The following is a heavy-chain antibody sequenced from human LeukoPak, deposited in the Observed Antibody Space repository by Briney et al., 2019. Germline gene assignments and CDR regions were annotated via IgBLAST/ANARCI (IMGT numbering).Heavy chain of an antibody. CDR2: IIPVFGTA. CDR3: TRRNLYTKYGEDFDF. CDR1: GGTFNNYA. J-gene: IGHJ4*02. V-gene: IGHV1-69*13. Sequence: SVKVSCKTSGGTFNNYAISWVRQAPGQGLEWMGGIIPVFGTANYAQKFRGRATITADESANTAYMELSSLRSGDTAVYYCTRRNLYTKYGEDFDFWDQGTLVIVSS. D-gene: IGHD4-17*01.